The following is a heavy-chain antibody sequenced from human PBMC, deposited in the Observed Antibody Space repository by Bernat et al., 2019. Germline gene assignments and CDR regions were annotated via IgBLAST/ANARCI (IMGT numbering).Heavy chain of an antibody. CDR1: GFTFTSYA. J-gene: IGHJ2*01. V-gene: IGHV3-23*01. D-gene: IGHD2-21*02. Sequence: EVQLLESGGGLVQPGGSLRLSCAASGFTFTSYAMSWVRQAPGKGLEWVSAISVSGGSTYYADSVKGRFTMSRDNSKNTLYLQMNSLRAEDTAVYYCAKDDCAGDCHYWYFDRWGRGTLVTVSS. CDR3: AKDDCAGDCHYWYFDR. CDR2: ISVSGGST.